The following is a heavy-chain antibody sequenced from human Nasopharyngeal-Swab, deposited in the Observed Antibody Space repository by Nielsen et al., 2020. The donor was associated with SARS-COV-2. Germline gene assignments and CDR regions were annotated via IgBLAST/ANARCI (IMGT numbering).Heavy chain of an antibody. CDR1: GFTFSDYY. Sequence: GGSLRLSCAASGFTFSDYYMSWIRQAPGKGLEWVSYISSSGSTIYYADSVKGRFTISRDNAKNSLYLQMNSLRAEDTAVYYCASRGYSSGWMGWGQQYYFDYWGQGTLVTVSS. J-gene: IGHJ4*02. D-gene: IGHD6-19*01. CDR3: ASRGYSSGWMGWGQQYYFDY. CDR2: ISSSGSTI. V-gene: IGHV3-11*01.